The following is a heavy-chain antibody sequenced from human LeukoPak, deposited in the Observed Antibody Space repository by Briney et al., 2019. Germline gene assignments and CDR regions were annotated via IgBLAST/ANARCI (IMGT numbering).Heavy chain of an antibody. Sequence: ASVKVSCKTSGYTFTGYYMHWVRQAPGQGLEWVGWIDPNSGGTNYAQRFQGRVTMTRDTSISTVYMELSSLRSDDTAVYYCAKDLGSGSYQPSDYWGQGTLVTVSS. CDR2: IDPNSGGT. J-gene: IGHJ4*02. V-gene: IGHV1-2*02. D-gene: IGHD1-26*01. CDR1: GYTFTGYY. CDR3: AKDLGSGSYQPSDY.